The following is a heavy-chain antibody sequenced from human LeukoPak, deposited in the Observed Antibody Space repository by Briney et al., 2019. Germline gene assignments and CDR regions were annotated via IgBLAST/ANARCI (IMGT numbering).Heavy chain of an antibody. J-gene: IGHJ4*02. V-gene: IGHV4-30-4*07. CDR1: GGSISSGGYS. CDR3: AREEGRWELLVDPYFDY. Sequence: PSETLSLTCAVSGGSISSGGYSWSWIRQPPGKGLEWIGYIFYTGNTYYNPSLKSRGTISLDTSKNQFSLKLSSVTAADTAVYYCAREEGRWELLVDPYFDYWGQGTLVTVSS. D-gene: IGHD1-26*01. CDR2: IFYTGNT.